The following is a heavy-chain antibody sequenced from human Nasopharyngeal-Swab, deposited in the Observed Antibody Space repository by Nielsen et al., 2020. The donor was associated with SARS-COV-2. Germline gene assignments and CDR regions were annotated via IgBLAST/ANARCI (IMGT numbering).Heavy chain of an antibody. D-gene: IGHD5-12*01. CDR3: ARDPVATLNYYYYGMDV. Sequence: VRQMPGKGLEWVSSISSSSSYIYYADSVKGRFTISRDNAKNSLYLQMNSPRAEDTAVYYCARDPVATLNYYYYGMDVWGQGTTVTVSS. CDR2: ISSSSSYI. J-gene: IGHJ6*02. V-gene: IGHV3-21*01.